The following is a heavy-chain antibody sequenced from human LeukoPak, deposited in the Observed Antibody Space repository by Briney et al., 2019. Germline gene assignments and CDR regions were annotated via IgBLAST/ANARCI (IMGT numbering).Heavy chain of an antibody. V-gene: IGHV3-21*01. J-gene: IGHJ4*02. Sequence: GGSLRLSCAASGFTFSSYSMNWVRQAPGKGLEWVSSISSSSSYIYYADSVKGRFTISRDNAKNSLYLQMNSLRPEDTAVYYCARDAAGGDFVVVPAARGFDFWGQGTLVTVSS. CDR2: ISSSSSYI. CDR3: ARDAAGGDFVVVPAARGFDF. CDR1: GFTFSSYS. D-gene: IGHD2-2*01.